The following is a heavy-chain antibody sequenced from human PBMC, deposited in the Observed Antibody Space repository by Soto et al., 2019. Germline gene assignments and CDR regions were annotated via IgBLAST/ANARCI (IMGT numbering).Heavy chain of an antibody. CDR3: ARDLDYGGNSDWYDL. J-gene: IGHJ5*02. Sequence: GEALKISCKGSGYSFTSYWIAWVRQMPGKGLEWMGIIYPGDSNTRYSPSFQGQVTISADKSISTAYLQWSSLKASDTAMYYCARDLDYGGNSDWYDLWGQGTLVTVPQ. V-gene: IGHV5-51*01. CDR2: IYPGDSNT. D-gene: IGHD4-17*01. CDR1: GYSFTSYW.